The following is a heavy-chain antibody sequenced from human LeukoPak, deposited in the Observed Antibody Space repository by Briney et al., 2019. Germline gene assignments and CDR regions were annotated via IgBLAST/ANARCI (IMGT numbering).Heavy chain of an antibody. Sequence: GGSLRLSCAASGFTFSSYGMHWVRQAPGKGLEWVAFIRYDGSNKYYADSVKGRFTIFRDNSKNTLYLQMNSLRAEDTAVYYCAREQGIAVAGPSFDYWGQGTLVTVSS. V-gene: IGHV3-30*02. J-gene: IGHJ4*02. D-gene: IGHD6-19*01. CDR3: AREQGIAVAGPSFDY. CDR1: GFTFSSYG. CDR2: IRYDGSNK.